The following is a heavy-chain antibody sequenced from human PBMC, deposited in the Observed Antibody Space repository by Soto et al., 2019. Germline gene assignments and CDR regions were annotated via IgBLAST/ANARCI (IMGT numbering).Heavy chain of an antibody. V-gene: IGHV4-39*01. CDR1: GGSIGSNNYY. CDR2: IYYTGST. D-gene: IGHD6-19*01. J-gene: IGHJ4*02. CDR3: GRKTPVAGTE. Sequence: LQLRESGPGLVRPSETLSLTCTVSGGSIGSNNYYWAWIRQPPGKGLEWIGSIYYTGSTYYNPSLRSRVSISVDTSKNQFSLNLNSVTAADTAQYYCGRKTPVAGTEWGQGTLVTVSA.